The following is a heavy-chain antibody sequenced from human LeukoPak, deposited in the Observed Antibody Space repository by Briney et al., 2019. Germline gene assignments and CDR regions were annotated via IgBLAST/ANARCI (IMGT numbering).Heavy chain of an antibody. V-gene: IGHV3-9*01. J-gene: IGHJ4*02. CDR3: ARELAAAGHYYFDY. CDR2: ISWNSGSI. Sequence: GRSLRLSCAASGFTFDDYAMHWVRQAPGKGLEWVSGISWNSGSIGYADSVKGRFTISRHNSKNTLYLQMNSLRAEDTAVYYCARELAAAGHYYFDYWGQGTLVTVSS. CDR1: GFTFDDYA. D-gene: IGHD6-13*01.